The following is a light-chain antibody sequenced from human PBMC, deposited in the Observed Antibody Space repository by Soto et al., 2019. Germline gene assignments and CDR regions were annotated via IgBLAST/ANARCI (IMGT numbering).Light chain of an antibody. CDR2: VAS. J-gene: IGKJ4*01. CDR1: QSISSY. V-gene: IGKV1-39*01. CDR3: RQSSSTPQT. Sequence: DIQMTHSPSSLSASVGDRVTITCRASQSISSYLSWYQQKPGQAPKRLINVASNLQSGDPSRFSGSGSGTDFTLAISSLQPEDFATYYCRQSSSTPQTVGGGTRVEIK.